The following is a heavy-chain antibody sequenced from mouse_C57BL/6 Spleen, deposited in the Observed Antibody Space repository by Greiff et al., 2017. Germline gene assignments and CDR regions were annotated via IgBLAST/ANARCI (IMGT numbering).Heavy chain of an antibody. CDR2: IHPNSGST. V-gene: IGHV1-64*01. CDR3: AREGDGSSFDY. CDR1: GYTFTSYW. Sequence: QVQLQQPGAELVKPGASVKLSCKASGYTFTSYWMHWVKQRPGQGLEWIGMIHPNSGSTNYNEKFKSKATLTVDKSSSTAYMQLSSLTSEDSAVDYCAREGDGSSFDYWGQGTTLTVSS. D-gene: IGHD1-1*01. J-gene: IGHJ2*01.